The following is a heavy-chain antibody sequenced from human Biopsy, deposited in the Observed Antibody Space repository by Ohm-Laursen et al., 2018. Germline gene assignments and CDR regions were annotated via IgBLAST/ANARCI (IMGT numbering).Heavy chain of an antibody. Sequence: SETLSLTWAVTGVSINGGRYYWAWLRQPPGKGLEWIGSIYNTETTFYNPSLKSRVTISVDTSTNQFSLKVSSVTAADTALYFCARHPTGFWFDPWGHGTLVTVSS. CDR2: IYNTETT. J-gene: IGHJ5*02. V-gene: IGHV4-39*01. CDR1: GVSINGGRYY. CDR3: ARHPTGFWFDP.